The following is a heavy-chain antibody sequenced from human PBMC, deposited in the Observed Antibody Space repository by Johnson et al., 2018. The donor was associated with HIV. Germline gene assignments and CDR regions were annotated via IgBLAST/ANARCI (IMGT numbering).Heavy chain of an antibody. J-gene: IGHJ3*02. CDR3: ARDPQWWEYAFDI. Sequence: VQLVESGGGVVQPGRSLRLSCAASGFAVSSNYMNWVRQTPGKGLEWVSVIYSGGSIYYADSVKGRFTISRDNAKNSLYLQMNSLRAEDTAVYYCARDPQWWEYAFDIWGQGTMVTVSS. D-gene: IGHD1-26*01. CDR1: GFAVSSNY. V-gene: IGHV3-66*01. CDR2: IYSGGSI.